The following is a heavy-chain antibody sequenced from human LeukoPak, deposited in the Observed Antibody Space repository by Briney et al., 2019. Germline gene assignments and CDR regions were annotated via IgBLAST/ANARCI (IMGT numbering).Heavy chain of an antibody. D-gene: IGHD3-22*01. V-gene: IGHV3-9*01. CDR2: ISWNSGSI. CDR1: GFTFDDYA. J-gene: IGHJ4*02. CDR3: ARGRYDSSGSYSLFDY. Sequence: PGRSLRLSCAASGFTFDDYAMHWVRQAPGKGLEWVSGISWNSGSIGYADSVKGRFTISRDNAKNSLYLQMNSLRAEDTAVYYCARGRYDSSGSYSLFDYWGQGTLVTVSS.